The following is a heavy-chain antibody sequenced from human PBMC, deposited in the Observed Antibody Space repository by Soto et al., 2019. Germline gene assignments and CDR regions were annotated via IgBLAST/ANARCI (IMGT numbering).Heavy chain of an antibody. Sequence: QVQLQESGPGLVKPSGTLSLTCAVSGGSIGSSNWWNWVRQAPGKGLEWIGEIHHSGSTNYNPSRKSRVTISVDKSKNHFSLKLTSVTAADTGVYYCARQTIPWPYYFDHWGQGTLVTVSS. CDR1: GGSIGSSNW. CDR2: IHHSGST. CDR3: ARQTIPWPYYFDH. J-gene: IGHJ4*02. D-gene: IGHD2-2*02. V-gene: IGHV4-4*02.